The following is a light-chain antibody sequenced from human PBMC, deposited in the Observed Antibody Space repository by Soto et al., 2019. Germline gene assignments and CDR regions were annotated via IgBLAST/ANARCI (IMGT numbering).Light chain of an antibody. J-gene: IGLJ1*01. CDR1: SSNIGNNA. V-gene: IGLV1-36*01. Sequence: SVLTQPPSVSEAPRQRGTISCSGSSSNIGNNAVNWYQQLPGKAPKLLIYYGDLLPSGVSDRFSGSKSGTSASLAISGLQSEDEADYYCAAWDDSLNGPNYVFGTGTKVTVL. CDR3: AAWDDSLNGPNYV. CDR2: YGD.